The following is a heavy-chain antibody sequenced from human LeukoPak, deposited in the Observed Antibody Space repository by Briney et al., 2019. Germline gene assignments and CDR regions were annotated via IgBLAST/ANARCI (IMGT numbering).Heavy chain of an antibody. D-gene: IGHD3-22*01. CDR2: IGCSGANI. CDR3: VKDANYLHSSGYLIPFDY. CDR1: GFNFARNA. Sequence: GGPLRLSCAASGFNFARNAIRWLRQAPGKGLELVSSIGCSGANIYYAGSLQGRFTISRDNAKNLLFLQLNSLTADDTAVYYCVKDANYLHSSGYLIPFDYWGQGTLVTVSS. V-gene: IGHV3-23*01. J-gene: IGHJ4*02.